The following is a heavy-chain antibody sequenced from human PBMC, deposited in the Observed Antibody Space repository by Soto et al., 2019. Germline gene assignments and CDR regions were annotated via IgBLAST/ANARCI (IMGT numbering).Heavy chain of an antibody. CDR2: ISGSGGST. CDR3: AKDPRPPYSSGWAFDY. J-gene: IGHJ4*02. V-gene: IGHV3-23*01. D-gene: IGHD6-19*01. Sequence: GGSLRLSCAASGFTFSSYAMSWVRQAPGKGLEWVSAISGSGGSTYYADSVKGRFTISRDNSKNTLYLQMNSLRAEDTAVYYCAKDPRPPYSSGWAFDYWGQGTLVTVSS. CDR1: GFTFSSYA.